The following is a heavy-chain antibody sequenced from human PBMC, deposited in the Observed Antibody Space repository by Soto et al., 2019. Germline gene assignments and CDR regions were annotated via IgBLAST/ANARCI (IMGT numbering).Heavy chain of an antibody. D-gene: IGHD1-1*01. CDR3: ARDLWVEPELYYYGMDV. V-gene: IGHV4-30-4*01. CDR1: GDSISSADYY. CDR2: IFYSGTT. Sequence: QVQLQESGPGPVRPSQTLSLTCTVSGDSISSADYYWSWIRQTPGKGLEWIGHIFYSGTTYYNPSLKSRLTISVDTSKNHFSLRLTSVTAADTAVYYCARDLWVEPELYYYGMDVWGQGTTVTVSS. J-gene: IGHJ6*02.